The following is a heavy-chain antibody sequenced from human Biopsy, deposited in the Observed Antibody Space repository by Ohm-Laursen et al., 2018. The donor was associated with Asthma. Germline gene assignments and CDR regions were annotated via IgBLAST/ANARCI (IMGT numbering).Heavy chain of an antibody. J-gene: IGHJ4*02. CDR3: ARDHCSALWAGVSTDNCYFDY. CDR2: IMPPFGLT. Sequence: SVKVSCKASEDTFSSYVISWVRQAPGQGLEWMGGIMPPFGLTNYAQRFQDRLTISADKSTRTAYMELRRLRSEDSAVYCCARDHCSALWAGVSTDNCYFDYWGQGTLLTVSS. D-gene: IGHD5/OR15-5a*01. V-gene: IGHV1-69*10. CDR1: EDTFSSYV.